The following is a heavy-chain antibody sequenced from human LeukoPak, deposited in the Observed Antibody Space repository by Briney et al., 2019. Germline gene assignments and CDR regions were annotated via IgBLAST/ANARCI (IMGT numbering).Heavy chain of an antibody. Sequence: PGGSLRLSCAASGFTFSSYSMNWVRQAPGKGLEWLSYIRSSSSAIYYADSVKGRFTISTDNAKNSVYLQMNSLRDEDTAIYYCYCSSGIWGQGTMVTVSS. D-gene: IGHD2-8*01. CDR3: YCSSGI. J-gene: IGHJ3*02. CDR1: GFTFSSYS. CDR2: IRSSSSAI. V-gene: IGHV3-48*02.